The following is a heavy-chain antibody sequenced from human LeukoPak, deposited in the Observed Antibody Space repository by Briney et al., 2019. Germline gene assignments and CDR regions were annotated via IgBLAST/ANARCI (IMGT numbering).Heavy chain of an antibody. D-gene: IGHD3-10*01. J-gene: IGHJ4*02. CDR3: AREKAYYYGSGSYRTQPFDY. Sequence: SETLSLTCAVYGGSFSGYYWSWIRQPPGKGLEWIGEINHSGSTNYNPSLKSRVTISVDTSKNQFSLKLSSVTVADTAVYYCAREKAYYYGSGSYRTQPFDYWGQGTLVTVSS. CDR1: GGSFSGYY. V-gene: IGHV4-34*01. CDR2: INHSGST.